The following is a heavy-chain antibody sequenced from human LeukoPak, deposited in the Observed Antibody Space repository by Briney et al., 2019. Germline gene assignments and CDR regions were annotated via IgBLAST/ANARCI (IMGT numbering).Heavy chain of an antibody. V-gene: IGHV3-20*04. Sequence: GGSLRLSCAASGFTFDDYGMSWVRQAPGKGLEWVSGINWNGGSTGYADSVKGRFTISRDNAKNSLHLQMNSLRAEDTALYYCARDSKQYSSNDYMDVWGKGTTVTVSS. D-gene: IGHD6-13*01. CDR1: GFTFDDYG. CDR2: INWNGGST. J-gene: IGHJ6*03. CDR3: ARDSKQYSSNDYMDV.